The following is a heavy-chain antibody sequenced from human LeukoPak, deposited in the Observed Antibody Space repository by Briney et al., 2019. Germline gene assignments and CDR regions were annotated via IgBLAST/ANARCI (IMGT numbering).Heavy chain of an antibody. CDR2: IKRKIDAGAT. CDR1: GFTFNDVW. Sequence: PGGSLRLSCAASGFTFNDVWMSWVRQAPGKGLEWLGRIKRKIDAGATDYAAPVKGRFIISRDDSKNTLYLQMNSLKTEDTAVYYCTTDPRNWGQGTLVTVSS. J-gene: IGHJ4*02. V-gene: IGHV3-15*01. CDR3: TTDPRN.